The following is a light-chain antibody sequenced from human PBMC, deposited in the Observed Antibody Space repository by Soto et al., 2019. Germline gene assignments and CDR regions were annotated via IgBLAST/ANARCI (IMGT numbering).Light chain of an antibody. CDR3: HQYGYGVDT. V-gene: IGKV3-20*01. J-gene: IGKJ2*01. CDR1: QSVRNNS. CDR2: GAS. Sequence: EIVLTQSPGTLSLSPGERATLSCRASQSVRNNSLAWYQQQPGQAPRLLIFGASSRATGIPDRFSGSGSGTDFTLTISRLEPEDSAVYFCHQYGYGVDTFGEGNKLE.